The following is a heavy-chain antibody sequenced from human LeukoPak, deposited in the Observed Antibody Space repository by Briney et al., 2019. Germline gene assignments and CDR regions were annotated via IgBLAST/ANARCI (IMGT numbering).Heavy chain of an antibody. V-gene: IGHV1-8*01. D-gene: IGHD6-13*01. CDR2: MNPNSGNT. CDR3: ARVFSSSWLFDY. J-gene: IGHJ4*02. CDR1: GYTFTSYD. Sequence: GASVKVSCKASGYTFTSYDINWVRQATGQGLEWMGWMNPNSGNTGYAQKFQGRVTMTRNTSISTAYMELSSLRSEDTAVYYCARVFSSSWLFDYWGQGTLVTVSS.